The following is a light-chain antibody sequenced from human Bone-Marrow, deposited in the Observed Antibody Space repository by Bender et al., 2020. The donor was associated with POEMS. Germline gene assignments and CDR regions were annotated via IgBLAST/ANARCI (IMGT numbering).Light chain of an antibody. Sequence: QSALTQPRSVSGSPGQSITISCTGTSSDVGGYNYVSWFQQHPGKAPKLMIYDVSDRPSGVSNRFSGSKSGNTASLTSSGLQPEDEADYYCCSYADNSVWVFGGGTKLTVL. V-gene: IGLV2-14*01. J-gene: IGLJ3*02. CDR1: SSDVGGYNY. CDR2: DVS. CDR3: CSYADNSVWV.